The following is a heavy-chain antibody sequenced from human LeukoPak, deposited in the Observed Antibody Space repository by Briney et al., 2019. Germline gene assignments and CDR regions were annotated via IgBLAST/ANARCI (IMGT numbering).Heavy chain of an antibody. V-gene: IGHV1-8*01. J-gene: IGHJ5*02. CDR2: MDPNSGNT. CDR3: ASSRYGSADHRGRVRCENKFWFDP. CDR1: GYTFTSYD. Sequence: GASVKVSCKASGYTFTSYDINWVRQAPGQGLEWMGWMDPNSGNTGYAQKFQGRVTMTRNTSISTAYMELSSLRSEDTAVYYCASSRYGSADHRGRVRCENKFWFDPWGQGTLVTVSS. D-gene: IGHD6-13*01.